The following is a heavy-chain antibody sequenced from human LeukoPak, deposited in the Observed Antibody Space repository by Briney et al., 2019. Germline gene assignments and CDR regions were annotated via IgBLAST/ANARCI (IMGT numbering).Heavy chain of an antibody. J-gene: IGHJ1*01. V-gene: IGHV3-74*01. D-gene: IGHD5-24*01. Sequence: PGGSLRLSCAASGFIFSDYAMHWVRQAPGKGLVWVSRISTEGGNTAYADSVKGRFTVSRDNGRNTLYLQMNNLRAEDTAVYYCARDSYNNVDQWGQGTLVTVSS. CDR3: ARDSYNNVDQ. CDR1: GFIFSDYA. CDR2: ISTEGGNT.